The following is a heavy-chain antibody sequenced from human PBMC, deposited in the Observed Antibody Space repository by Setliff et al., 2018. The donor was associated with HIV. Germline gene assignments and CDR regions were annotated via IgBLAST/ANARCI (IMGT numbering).Heavy chain of an antibody. CDR1: GGSISSYY. V-gene: IGHV4-59*01. Sequence: PSETLSLTCSVSGGSISSYYWSWIRQSPGKGLEWIGCISHSDTTHYSPSLKGRVTISVDTSKNQFSLMLNSGTAADTAIYYCAREDSYYYDTVGYSYFDFWGQGALVTVSS. D-gene: IGHD3-22*01. CDR3: AREDSYYYDTVGYSYFDF. J-gene: IGHJ4*02. CDR2: ISHSDTT.